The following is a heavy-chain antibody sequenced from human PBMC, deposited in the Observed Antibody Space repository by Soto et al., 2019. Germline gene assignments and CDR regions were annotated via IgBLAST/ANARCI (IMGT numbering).Heavy chain of an antibody. J-gene: IGHJ4*02. CDR2: ISYDGSNK. V-gene: IGHV3-30-3*01. CDR1: GFTFSSYA. CDR3: AREAGIAAAGTIDY. D-gene: IGHD6-13*01. Sequence: GGSLRLSCAASGFTFSSYAMHWVRQAPGKGLEWVAVISYDGSNKYYADSVKGRFTISRDNSKNTLYLQMNSLRAEDTAVYYCAREAGIAAAGTIDYWGQGTLVTVSS.